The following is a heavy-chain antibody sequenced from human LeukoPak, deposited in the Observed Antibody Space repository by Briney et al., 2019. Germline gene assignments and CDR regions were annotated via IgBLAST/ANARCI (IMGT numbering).Heavy chain of an antibody. J-gene: IGHJ4*02. D-gene: IGHD3-16*01. Sequence: GGSLRLSCSASGFTFSSYAMDWVRQAPGKGLEYVSTISSNGDSTYYADSVKGRFTISRDDSKNTLYLRMSSLRAEDTAVYYCVKEGDYGYYFDYWGQGTLVTVSS. V-gene: IGHV3-64D*06. CDR3: VKEGDYGYYFDY. CDR1: GFTFSSYA. CDR2: ISSNGDST.